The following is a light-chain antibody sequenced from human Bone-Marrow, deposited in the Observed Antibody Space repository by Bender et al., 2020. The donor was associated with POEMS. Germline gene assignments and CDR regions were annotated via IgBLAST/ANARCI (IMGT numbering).Light chain of an antibody. CDR1: SSNIGTNP. Sequence: QSVLTQPPSASGTPGQRVTISCSGSSSNIGTNPVNWYQQHPGKAPKVLIYEVTERPSGVPDRFSGSKSGNTASLTVSGLQAEDEADYYCSSYAGTKFYVFGSGTKVTVL. CDR3: SSYAGTKFYV. V-gene: IGLV1-44*01. CDR2: EVT. J-gene: IGLJ1*01.